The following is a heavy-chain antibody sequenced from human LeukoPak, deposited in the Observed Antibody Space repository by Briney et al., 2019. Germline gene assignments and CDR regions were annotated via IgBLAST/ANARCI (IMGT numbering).Heavy chain of an antibody. D-gene: IGHD5-18*01. CDR1: GFTFSSYA. J-gene: IGHJ4*02. V-gene: IGHV3-23*01. Sequence: GGSLRLFCGASGFTFSSYAMSWVRQAPGKGLEWVSAISGSGGSTYYADSVKGRFTISRDNSKNTLYLQMNSLRAEDTAVYYCASGYSYGYIDYWGQGTLVTVSS. CDR3: ASGYSYGYIDY. CDR2: ISGSGGST.